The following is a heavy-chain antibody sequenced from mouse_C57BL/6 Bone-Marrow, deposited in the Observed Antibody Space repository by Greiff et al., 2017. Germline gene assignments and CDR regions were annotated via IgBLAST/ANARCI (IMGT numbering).Heavy chain of an antibody. CDR2: LWSGGST. CDR3: ALTGTYYFDY. V-gene: IGHV2-2*01. Sequence: VQLQESGPGLVQPSQSLSITCTVSGFSLTSYGVHWVRQSPGKGLEWLGVLWSGGSTDYNAAFISRLSISQDNSKSQVFFKMNSLQADGTAIYYCALTGTYYFDYGGQGTTLTVSS. J-gene: IGHJ2*01. CDR1: GFSLTSYG. D-gene: IGHD4-1*01.